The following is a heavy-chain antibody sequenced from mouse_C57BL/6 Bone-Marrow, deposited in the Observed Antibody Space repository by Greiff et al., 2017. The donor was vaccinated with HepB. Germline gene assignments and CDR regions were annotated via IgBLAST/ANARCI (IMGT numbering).Heavy chain of an antibody. CDR2: LYPGSGST. D-gene: IGHD1-1*01. CDR3: AREGITTVVVDD. J-gene: IGHJ2*01. V-gene: IGHV1-55*01. Sequence: VQLQQPGAELVKPGASVKLSCKASGYTFTSYWITWVKQRPGQGLEWIGDLYPGSGSTNYNEKFKSKATLTVDTSSSTAYMQLSSLTSEDSAVYYCAREGITTVVVDDWGKGTTLTVSS. CDR1: GYTFTSYW.